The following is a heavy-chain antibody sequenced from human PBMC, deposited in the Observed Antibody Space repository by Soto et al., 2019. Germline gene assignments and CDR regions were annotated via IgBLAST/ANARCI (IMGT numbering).Heavy chain of an antibody. D-gene: IGHD6-25*01. CDR3: TSYIAATIPNFDY. J-gene: IGHJ4*02. Sequence: LRLSCAASGFTFSGSAMHWVRQASGKGLEWVGRIRSKANSYATAYAASVKGRFTISRDDSKNTAYLQMNSLKTEDTAVYYCTSYIAATIPNFDYWGQGTLVTVSS. V-gene: IGHV3-73*01. CDR1: GFTFSGSA. CDR2: IRSKANSYAT.